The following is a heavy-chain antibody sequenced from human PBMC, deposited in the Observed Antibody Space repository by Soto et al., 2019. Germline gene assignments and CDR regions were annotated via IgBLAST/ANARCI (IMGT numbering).Heavy chain of an antibody. D-gene: IGHD6-19*01. CDR3: AKVVSSGWYGDDAFDI. Sequence: QVQLVESGGGVVQPGRSLRLSCAASGFTFSSYGMHWVRQAPGKGLEWVAVISYDGSNKYYADSVKGRFTISRDNSKNTQDLQMSSPRAEDTAVYYCAKVVSSGWYGDDAFDIWGQGTMVTVSS. CDR2: ISYDGSNK. CDR1: GFTFSSYG. V-gene: IGHV3-30*18. J-gene: IGHJ3*02.